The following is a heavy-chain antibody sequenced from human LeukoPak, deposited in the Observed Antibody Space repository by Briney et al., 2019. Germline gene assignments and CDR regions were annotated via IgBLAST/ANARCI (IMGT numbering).Heavy chain of an antibody. CDR2: IKQDGSEK. J-gene: IGHJ4*02. Sequence: PGGSLRLSCAASGFTFSNYWMTWFRQTPGKGLEWVGNIKQDGSEKYYVDSVKGRFTISRDNAKNSLYLQMNSLRVEDTAIYYCARDYVWGSSESDYWGRGTLVTVSS. D-gene: IGHD7-27*01. V-gene: IGHV3-7*01. CDR1: GFTFSNYW. CDR3: ARDYVWGSSESDY.